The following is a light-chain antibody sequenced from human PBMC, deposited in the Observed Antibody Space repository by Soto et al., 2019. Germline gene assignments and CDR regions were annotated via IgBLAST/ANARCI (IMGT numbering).Light chain of an antibody. V-gene: IGLV1-40*01. Sequence: QSVLTQPPSVSGAPGQRVTISCTGSSSNIGAKFDVHWYQQLPGTAPKRLIYGNSNRPSGVPDRFSGSKSGTSASLAIAGLQADDEADYYCQSFDSSLSSWVFGGGTKSPS. J-gene: IGLJ3*02. CDR3: QSFDSSLSSWV. CDR2: GNS. CDR1: SSNIGAKFD.